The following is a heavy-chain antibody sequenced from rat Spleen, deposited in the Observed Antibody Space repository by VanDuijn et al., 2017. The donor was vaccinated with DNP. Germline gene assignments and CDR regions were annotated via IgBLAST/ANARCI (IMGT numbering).Heavy chain of an antibody. J-gene: IGHJ2*01. V-gene: IGHV5-25*01. CDR1: GFIFSNYD. CDR3: ARRWDSGYDY. CDR2: ISHSGGIT. D-gene: IGHD4-3*01. Sequence: EVQMMESRGGLVKPGRSLKLSCAASGFIFSNYDMACVRQDTTKGLEWVASISHSGGITYYRDSVKGRFTVSRDNAKTSLYLQMDSLRSEDTATYYCARRWDSGYDYWGQGVMVTVSS.